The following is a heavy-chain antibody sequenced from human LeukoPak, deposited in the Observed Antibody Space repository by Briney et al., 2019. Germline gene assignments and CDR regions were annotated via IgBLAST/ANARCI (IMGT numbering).Heavy chain of an antibody. CDR3: ARQIASAGTAGFDF. CDR1: GGSISGYY. CDR2: IYSTGST. V-gene: IGHV4-4*07. D-gene: IGHD6-13*01. Sequence: PSETLSLTCTVSGGSISGYYWSWIRQPPGKGLEWIGRIYSTGSTNYNPSLKSRVTMSVDTSKNQFSLRLRSVTAADTAVYYCARQIASAGTAGFDFWGQGALVTVSS. J-gene: IGHJ4*02.